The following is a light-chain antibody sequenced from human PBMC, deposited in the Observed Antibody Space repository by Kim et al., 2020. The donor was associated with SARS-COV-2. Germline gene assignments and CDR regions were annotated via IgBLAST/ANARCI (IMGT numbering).Light chain of an antibody. CDR1: QSVRSS. Sequence: EIVTTQSPATLSVSPGERATLACRASQSVRSSFAWYQQKPGQAPRLLIYDASIRVTGVPARFTGSGSATEVTLTISSRQSEDFAVYFCQQYYTWSALTFGGGTKVEI. CDR3: QQYYTWSALT. V-gene: IGKV3D-15*01. J-gene: IGKJ4*01. CDR2: DAS.